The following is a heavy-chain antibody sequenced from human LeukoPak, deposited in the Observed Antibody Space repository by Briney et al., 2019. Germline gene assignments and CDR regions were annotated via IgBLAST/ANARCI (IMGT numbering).Heavy chain of an antibody. CDR3: ARDLRGYYDSSGYSFDY. V-gene: IGHV3-11*04. CDR1: GFTFSDYY. Sequence: GGSLRLSCAASGFTFSDYYMSWIRQAPGKGLEWVSYIDSSGSTIYYADSVKGRFTISRDNAKNSLYLQMNSLRAEDTAVYYCARDLRGYYDSSGYSFDYWGQGTLVTVSS. J-gene: IGHJ4*02. CDR2: IDSSGSTI. D-gene: IGHD3-22*01.